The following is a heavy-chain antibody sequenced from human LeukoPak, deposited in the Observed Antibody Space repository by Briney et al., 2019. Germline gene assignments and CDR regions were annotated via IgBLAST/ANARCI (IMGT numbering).Heavy chain of an antibody. CDR2: LIPILGIA. Sequence: GSSAKVSCKASGGTFSSYAISWVRQAPGQGLEWVGRLIPILGIAHYAQKFQGRVTITPDTSINTAYMEPSSLRPEDTGAYDCARVDGSPDSWGQGTLVTVSS. CDR1: GGTFSSYA. J-gene: IGHJ4*02. CDR3: ARVDGSPDS. D-gene: IGHD2-15*01. V-gene: IGHV1-69*04.